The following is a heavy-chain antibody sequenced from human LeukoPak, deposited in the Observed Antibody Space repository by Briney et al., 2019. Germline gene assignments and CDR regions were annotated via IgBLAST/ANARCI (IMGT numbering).Heavy chain of an antibody. CDR2: ISYDGSNK. Sequence: PGRSLRLSCAASGFTFSSYAMHWVRLAPGKGLEWVAVISYDGSNKYYADSVKGRFTISRDNSKNTLYLQMNSLRAEDTAVYYCARSERKRFLEWSLDYYYGMDVWGQGTTVTVSS. CDR3: ARSERKRFLEWSLDYYYGMDV. V-gene: IGHV3-30-3*01. CDR1: GFTFSSYA. D-gene: IGHD3-3*01. J-gene: IGHJ6*02.